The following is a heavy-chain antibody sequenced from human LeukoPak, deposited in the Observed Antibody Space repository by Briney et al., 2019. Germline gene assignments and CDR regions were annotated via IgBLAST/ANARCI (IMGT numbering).Heavy chain of an antibody. CDR3: ARELGYCSGGSCTVNWFDP. Sequence: GGSLRLSCAASGFTFSDYYINWIRQAPGKGLEWLSYISKNGKTIYYADSVKGRFTISRDNAKKSVYLQMNSLRAEDTAVYCCARELGYCSGGSCTVNWFDPWGQGTLVTVSS. CDR1: GFTFSDYY. V-gene: IGHV3-11*01. D-gene: IGHD2-15*01. J-gene: IGHJ5*02. CDR2: ISKNGKTI.